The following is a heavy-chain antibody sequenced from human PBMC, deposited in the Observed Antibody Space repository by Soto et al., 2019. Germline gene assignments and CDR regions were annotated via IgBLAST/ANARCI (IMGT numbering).Heavy chain of an antibody. CDR3: ARVERGGATTVGDFYDI. CDR1: GGSVSSGRYY. CDR2: IRHSGGT. V-gene: IGHV4-34*01. J-gene: IGHJ3*02. D-gene: IGHD2-21*01. Sequence: QVQLQQWGAGLLKPSETLSLTCAVYGGSVSSGRYYWSWIRQPPGMGLEWIGEIRHSGGTHFNPCFKCWVTISVDTSQYQFSVTRSSATAADTALSYCARVERGGATTVGDFYDICGPMTMVTASA.